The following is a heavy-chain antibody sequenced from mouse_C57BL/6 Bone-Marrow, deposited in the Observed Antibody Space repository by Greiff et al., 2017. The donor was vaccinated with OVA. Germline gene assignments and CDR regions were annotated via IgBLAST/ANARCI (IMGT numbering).Heavy chain of an antibody. V-gene: IGHV5-4*01. D-gene: IGHD6-1*01. CDR2: ISDGGSYT. Sequence: EVQGVESGGGLVKPGGSLKLSCAASGFTFSSYAMSWVRQTPEKRLEWVATISDGGSYTYYPDNVKGRFTISRDNAKNNLYLQMSHLKSEDTAMYHCARDEPLGSFAYWGQGTLVTVSA. CDR1: GFTFSSYA. J-gene: IGHJ3*01. CDR3: ARDEPLGSFAY.